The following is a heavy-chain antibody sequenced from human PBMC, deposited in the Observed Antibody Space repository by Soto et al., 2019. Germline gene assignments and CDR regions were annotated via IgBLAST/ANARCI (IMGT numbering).Heavy chain of an antibody. D-gene: IGHD6-19*01. CDR3: ARDPGSSGWLYFDY. V-gene: IGHV3-30-3*01. J-gene: IGHJ4*02. CDR1: GFTFSSYA. Sequence: QVQLVESGGGVVQPGRSLRLSCAASGFTFSSYAMHWVRQAPGKGLEWVAIISYDGSNKYYADSVKGRFTISRDNSKNTLYLQMNSLRAEDTAVYYCARDPGSSGWLYFDYWGQGTLVTVSS. CDR2: ISYDGSNK.